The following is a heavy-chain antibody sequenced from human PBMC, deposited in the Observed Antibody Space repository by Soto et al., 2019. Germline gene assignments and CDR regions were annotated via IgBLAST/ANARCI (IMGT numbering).Heavy chain of an antibody. CDR3: ARVHLHYDFWSGYYVDYYYYRMDV. V-gene: IGHV1-18*04. D-gene: IGHD3-3*01. Sequence: ASVKVSCKASGYTFTSYGISWVRQAPGQGLEWMGWISAYNGNTNYAQKLQGRVTMTTDTSTSTAYMELRSLRSDDTAVYYCARVHLHYDFWSGYYVDYYYYRMDVWGQGTTVTVSS. CDR1: GYTFTSYG. CDR2: ISAYNGNT. J-gene: IGHJ6*02.